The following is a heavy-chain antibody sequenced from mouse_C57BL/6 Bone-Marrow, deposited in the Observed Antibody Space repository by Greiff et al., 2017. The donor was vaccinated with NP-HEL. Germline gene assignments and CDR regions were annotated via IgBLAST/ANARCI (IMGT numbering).Heavy chain of an antibody. V-gene: IGHV7-1*01. CDR2: SRNKANDYTT. CDR1: GFTFSDFY. Sequence: EVKVVESGGGLVQSGRSLRLSCATSGFTFSDFYMEWVRQAPGKGLEWIAASRNKANDYTTEYSASVKGRFIVSRDTSQSILYLQMNALRAEDTAIYYCARDGTVVAPGAMDYWGQGTSVTVSS. D-gene: IGHD1-1*01. CDR3: ARDGTVVAPGAMDY. J-gene: IGHJ4*01.